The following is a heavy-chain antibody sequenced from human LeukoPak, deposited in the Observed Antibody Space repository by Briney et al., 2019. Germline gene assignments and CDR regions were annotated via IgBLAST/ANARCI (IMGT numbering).Heavy chain of an antibody. CDR3: ARAEAGTYYYDSSGYSLDY. CDR2: INHSGST. CDR1: GGSFSGYY. V-gene: IGHV4-34*01. J-gene: IGHJ4*02. Sequence: SETLSLTCAVYGGSFSGYYWSWIRQPPGKGLEWIGEINHSGSTNYNPSLKSRVTISVDTSKNQFSLKLSSVTAADTAVYYCARAEAGTYYYDSSGYSLDYWGRGTLVTVSS. D-gene: IGHD3-22*01.